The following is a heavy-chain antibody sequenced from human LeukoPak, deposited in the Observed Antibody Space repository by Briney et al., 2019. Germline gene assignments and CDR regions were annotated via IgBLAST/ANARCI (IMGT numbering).Heavy chain of an antibody. CDR3: ARAAYDSSGYLTL. J-gene: IGHJ4*02. Sequence: QTGGSLRLSCAASGFTFSSYGMHWVRQAPGKGLEWVAVMWYDGTNKYYADSVKGRFTISRDNSKNTLFLQMNSLRAEDTAVYYCARAAYDSSGYLTLWGQGTLVTVSS. CDR2: MWYDGTNK. D-gene: IGHD3-22*01. CDR1: GFTFSSYG. V-gene: IGHV3-33*01.